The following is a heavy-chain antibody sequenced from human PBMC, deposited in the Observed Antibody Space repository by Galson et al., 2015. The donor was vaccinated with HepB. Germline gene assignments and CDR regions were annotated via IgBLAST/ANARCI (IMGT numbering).Heavy chain of an antibody. CDR1: GFTFSSYA. D-gene: IGHD4-11*01. J-gene: IGHJ5*02. CDR2: ISYDGSNK. Sequence: SLRLSCAASGFTFSSYAMHWVRQAPGKGLEWVAVISYDGSNKYYADSVKGRFTISRDNSKNTLYLQMNSLRAEDTAVYYCARDPLRTYSNFARGWLDPWGQGTLVTVSS. CDR3: ARDPLRTYSNFARGWLDP. V-gene: IGHV3-30-3*01.